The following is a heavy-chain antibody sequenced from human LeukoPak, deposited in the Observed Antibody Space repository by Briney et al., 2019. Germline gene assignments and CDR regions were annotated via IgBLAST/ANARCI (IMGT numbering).Heavy chain of an antibody. CDR3: ARDLPDIVVVPAAIDPAFDY. CDR1: GYTFTSYG. V-gene: IGHV1-18*01. CDR2: ISAYNGNT. Sequence: VASVKVSCKASGYTFTSYGISWVRQAPGQGLEWMGWISAYNGNTNYAQKLQGRVTMTTDTSTSTAYMELRSLRSDDTAVYYCARDLPDIVVVPAAIDPAFDYWGQGTLVTVSS. J-gene: IGHJ4*02. D-gene: IGHD2-2*02.